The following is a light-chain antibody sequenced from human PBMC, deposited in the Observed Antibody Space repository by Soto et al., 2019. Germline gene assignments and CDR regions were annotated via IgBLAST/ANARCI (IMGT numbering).Light chain of an antibody. V-gene: IGKV3-20*01. Sequence: EIVLTQSPGTRSLSPGERATLSCRASQSVSSIYLGWYQQKPGQAPRLLIYGASSRATGIPDRFSGSGSGTDFTLTISRLEPEDFAVHYCQQYGDSTGWTFGQGTKVDIK. CDR3: QQYGDSTGWT. CDR2: GAS. J-gene: IGKJ1*01. CDR1: QSVSSIY.